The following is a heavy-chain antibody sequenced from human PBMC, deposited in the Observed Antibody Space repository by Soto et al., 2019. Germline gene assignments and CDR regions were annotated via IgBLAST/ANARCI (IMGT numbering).Heavy chain of an antibody. D-gene: IGHD2-15*01. V-gene: IGHV1-18*01. CDR1: GYTFTSSG. Sequence: QVQLVPSGAEVKKPGASVKVSCKASGYTFTSSGTSWVRQAPGQGLEGMGWISAYNGKTNYAPRFQGIVPMTTDTTTSAADIELRSLISDDADVYYCASPTLCWSGGSFYGPEWCVPWGQGTLVTVSS. CDR2: ISAYNGKT. CDR3: ASPTLCWSGGSFYGPEWCVP. J-gene: IGHJ5*02.